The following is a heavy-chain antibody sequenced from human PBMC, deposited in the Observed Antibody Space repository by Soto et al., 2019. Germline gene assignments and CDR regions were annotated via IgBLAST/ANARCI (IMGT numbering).Heavy chain of an antibody. D-gene: IGHD3-3*01. Sequence: PSETLSLTCTVSGGSISSYYWSWIRQPPGKGLEWIGYIYYSGSTYYNPSLKSRVTISVDTSKNQFSLKLSSVTAADTAVYYCASLRGDFGSGYYTYYYYGRDVWGQGTTDTVSS. V-gene: IGHV4-59*04. J-gene: IGHJ6*02. CDR1: GGSISSYY. CDR3: ASLRGDFGSGYYTYYYYGRDV. CDR2: IYYSGST.